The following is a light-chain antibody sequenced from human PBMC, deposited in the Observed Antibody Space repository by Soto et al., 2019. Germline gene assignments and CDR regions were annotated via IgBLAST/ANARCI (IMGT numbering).Light chain of an antibody. CDR3: QHFVSSPSVHVT. Sequence: EIVLTQSPGTLSLSPGERATLSCRASQSVSSSYLAWYQQKPGQAPRLLIYGASSRATGIPDRFSGSGSGTAFTLTISRLEPEDFAVYYCQHFVSSPSVHVTFGQGTKLEIK. CDR2: GAS. J-gene: IGKJ2*01. V-gene: IGKV3-20*01. CDR1: QSVSSSY.